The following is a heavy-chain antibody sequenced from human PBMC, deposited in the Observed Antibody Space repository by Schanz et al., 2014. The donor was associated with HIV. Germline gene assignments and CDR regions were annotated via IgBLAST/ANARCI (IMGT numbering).Heavy chain of an antibody. J-gene: IGHJ3*02. CDR3: AIRTPMVTFGAFDI. CDR1: GFTFKSYA. CDR2: ISATGGST. D-gene: IGHD5-18*01. V-gene: IGHV3-23*04. Sequence: EVHLVESGGGLVQPGGSLRLSCAASGFTFKSYAMSWVRQAPGKGLEWVSAISATGGSTYYADSVKGRFTISRDNSKNTLYLQMNSLRADDTAVYFCAIRTPMVTFGAFDIWGRGTWVTVSS.